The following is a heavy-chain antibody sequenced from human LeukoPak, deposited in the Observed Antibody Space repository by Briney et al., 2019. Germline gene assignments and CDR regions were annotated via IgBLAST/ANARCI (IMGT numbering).Heavy chain of an antibody. CDR1: GFTISSNY. Sequence: GGSLRLSCAASGFTISSNYMSWVRQAPGKGLEWVSVIYSGGSTYYADSVKGRSTISRDNSKNTLCLQMNSLRAEDTAVYYCAKDPPQLRFLEWSHTNWGQGTLVTVSS. CDR3: AKDPPQLRFLEWSHTN. CDR2: IYSGGST. V-gene: IGHV3-53*01. D-gene: IGHD3-3*01. J-gene: IGHJ4*02.